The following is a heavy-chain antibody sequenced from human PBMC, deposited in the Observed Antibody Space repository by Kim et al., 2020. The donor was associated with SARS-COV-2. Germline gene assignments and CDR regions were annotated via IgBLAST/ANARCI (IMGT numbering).Heavy chain of an antibody. CDR1: GGSISSGSYY. J-gene: IGHJ6*02. CDR2: IYYSGST. V-gene: IGHV4-39*01. Sequence: SETLSLTCTVSGGSISSGSYYWGWIRQHPGKGLEWIGCIYYSGSTYYNPSLKSRVTISVDTSKNQFSLKVSSVTAADTAVYYCARGSYVLRYPYYYYGMDVWGQGTTVTVSS. D-gene: IGHD1-26*01. CDR3: ARGSYVLRYPYYYYGMDV.